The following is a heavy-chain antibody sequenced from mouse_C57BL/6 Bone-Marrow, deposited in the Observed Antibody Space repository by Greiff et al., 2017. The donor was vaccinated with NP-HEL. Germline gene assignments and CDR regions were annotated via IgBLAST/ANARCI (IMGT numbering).Heavy chain of an antibody. CDR1: GFTFSSYA. V-gene: IGHV5-9-1*02. Sequence: EVQVVESGEGLVKPGGSLKLSCAASGFTFSSYAMSWVRQTPEKRLEWVAYISSGGDYIYYADTVKGRFTISRDHARNTLYLQMSSLKSEDTAMYYCTRPYYDYDGAWFAYWGQGTLVTVSA. CDR2: ISSGGDYI. CDR3: TRPYYDYDGAWFAY. J-gene: IGHJ3*01. D-gene: IGHD2-4*01.